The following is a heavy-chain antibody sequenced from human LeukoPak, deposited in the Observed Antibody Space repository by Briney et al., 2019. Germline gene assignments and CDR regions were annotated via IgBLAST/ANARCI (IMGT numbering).Heavy chain of an antibody. CDR2: IRYDGSNK. CDR1: GFTFRNYG. D-gene: IGHD2-2*01. Sequence: GGSLRLSCAASGFTFRNYGMHWVRQAPGKGLEWVAFIRYDGSNKNYADSVKDRFTISRDNSKNTLYLQMNSLRAEDTAVYYCAKDLISIVVVITPTPAWGQGTLVTVSS. J-gene: IGHJ5*02. CDR3: AKDLISIVVVITPTPA. V-gene: IGHV3-30*02.